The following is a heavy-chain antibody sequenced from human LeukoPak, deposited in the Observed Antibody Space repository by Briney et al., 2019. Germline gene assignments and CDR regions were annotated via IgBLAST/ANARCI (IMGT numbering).Heavy chain of an antibody. CDR2: ITPYNGYT. V-gene: IGHV1-18*01. Sequence: ASVKVSCKASGYTFITYGITWVRQAPGQGLEGMGWITPYNGYTNYAQNLQDRVTMTTDTSTSTDYMELRSLRSDDPAVYFCARVAGVSYHHFDSWGQGTLVTVSS. D-gene: IGHD1-26*01. CDR1: GYTFITYG. CDR3: ARVAGVSYHHFDS. J-gene: IGHJ4*02.